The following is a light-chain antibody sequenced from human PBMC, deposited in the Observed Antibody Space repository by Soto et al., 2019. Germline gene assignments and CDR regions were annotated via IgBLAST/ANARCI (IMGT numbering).Light chain of an antibody. J-gene: IGKJ4*01. Sequence: EIVLTQSPGTLSLSPGERATFSCWASQSVSSNLAWYQQKPGQAPRLLIYGASTRAAGIPASFSGSASGTEFTLTISSLQSEDFGVYYCQHYNRWPLTFGGGTKWIS. V-gene: IGKV3-15*01. CDR3: QHYNRWPLT. CDR1: QSVSSN. CDR2: GAS.